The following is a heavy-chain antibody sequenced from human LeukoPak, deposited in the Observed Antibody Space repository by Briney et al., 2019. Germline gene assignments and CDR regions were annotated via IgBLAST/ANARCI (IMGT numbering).Heavy chain of an antibody. V-gene: IGHV3-23*01. CDR2: IDYDGGSG. Sequence: GGSLRLSCTVSGFTLSSYEMSWIRQAPGKGLEWVSSIDYDGGSGHYADSVKGRFTISRDNSNNTLFLHLNSLRGEDTAVYYCAKIPQVATYTVPNFDFWGQGTLVTVSS. D-gene: IGHD3-16*01. CDR1: GFTLSSYE. CDR3: AKIPQVATYTVPNFDF. J-gene: IGHJ4*02.